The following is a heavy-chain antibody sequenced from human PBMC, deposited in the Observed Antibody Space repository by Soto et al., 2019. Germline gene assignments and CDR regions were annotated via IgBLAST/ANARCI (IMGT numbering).Heavy chain of an antibody. CDR2: IIPILGSA. D-gene: IGHD1-26*01. CDR1: GGTLSNYA. J-gene: IGHJ3*01. Sequence: QVQLLQSGAEVKKPGSSVKVSCKASGGTLSNYAISWVRQAPGQGLEWMGGIIPILGSANYAQKFQDRVTITADESTRTTYRELSRLRSEDASVYFGASRERVDAFDVWGQGTMVTVSS. CDR3: ASRERVDAFDV. V-gene: IGHV1-69*01.